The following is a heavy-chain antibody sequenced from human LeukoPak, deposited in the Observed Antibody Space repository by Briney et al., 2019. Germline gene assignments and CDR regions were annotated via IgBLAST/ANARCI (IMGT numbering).Heavy chain of an antibody. D-gene: IGHD6-13*01. V-gene: IGHV4-39*07. CDR3: ARAEAAGRGRDAFDI. CDR2: IYYSGST. CDR1: GGSISSSSYY. Sequence: PSETLSLTCTVSGGSISSSSYYWGWIRQPPGKGLEWIGSIYYSGSTYYNPSLKSRVTISVDTSKNQFSLKLSSVTAADTAVYYCARAEAAGRGRDAFDIWGQGTMVTVSS. J-gene: IGHJ3*02.